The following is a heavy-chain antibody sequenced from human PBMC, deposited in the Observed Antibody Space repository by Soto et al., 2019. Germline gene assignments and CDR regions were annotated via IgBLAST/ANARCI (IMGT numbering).Heavy chain of an antibody. V-gene: IGHV3-48*03. CDR3: ARNENAFDI. J-gene: IGHJ3*02. CDR2: ISSSGSTI. Sequence: GSLRLSCAASGFTFSSYEMNWVRQAPGKGLKWVSYISSSGSTIYYADSVKGRFTISRDNAKNSLYLQMNSLRAEDTAVYYCARNENAFDIWGQGTMVTVSS. D-gene: IGHD1-1*01. CDR1: GFTFSSYE.